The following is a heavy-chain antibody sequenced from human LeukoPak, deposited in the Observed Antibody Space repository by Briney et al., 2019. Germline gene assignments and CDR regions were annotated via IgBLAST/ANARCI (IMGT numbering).Heavy chain of an antibody. Sequence: GESLKIFCKGSGYSFTSYWIGWVRQMPGKGLEWMGTIYPGVSDTRYSPSFQGEVTISADKSISTAYLQWSSLKASDTAMYYCARGIRSGWYSNYYGMDVWGQGTTVTVSS. D-gene: IGHD6-19*01. CDR3: ARGIRSGWYSNYYGMDV. V-gene: IGHV5-51*01. CDR1: GYSFTSYW. J-gene: IGHJ6*02. CDR2: IYPGVSDT.